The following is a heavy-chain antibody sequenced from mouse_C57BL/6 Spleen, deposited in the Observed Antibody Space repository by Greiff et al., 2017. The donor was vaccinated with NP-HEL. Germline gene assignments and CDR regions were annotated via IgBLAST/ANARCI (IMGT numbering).Heavy chain of an antibody. J-gene: IGHJ4*01. CDR2: LDPSDSYT. CDR3: ARRGNYDFFYAMDY. V-gene: IGHV1-50*01. D-gene: IGHD1-1*01. CDR1: GYTFTSYW. Sequence: QVQLQQPGAELVKPGASVKLSCKASGYTFTSYWMQWVKQRPGQGLEWIGELDPSDSYTNYNQKFKGKATLTVDTSSSTAYMPLSSLTSEDSAVYYCARRGNYDFFYAMDYWGQGTSVTVSS.